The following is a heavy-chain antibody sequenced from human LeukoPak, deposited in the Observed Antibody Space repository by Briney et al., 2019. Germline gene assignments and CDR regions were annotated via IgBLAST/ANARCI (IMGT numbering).Heavy chain of an antibody. J-gene: IGHJ4*02. CDR2: IYYSGST. CDR1: GGSISSSSYY. D-gene: IGHD2-2*01. V-gene: IGHV4-39*01. CDR3: ARQPGRGYCSSTSCDDY. Sequence: KPSETLSLTCTVSGGSISSSSYYWGWIRQPPGKGLEWIGSIYYSGSTYYNPSLKSRVTISVDTSKNQFSLKLSSVTAADTAVYYCARQPGRGYCSSTSCDDYWGQGTLVTVSS.